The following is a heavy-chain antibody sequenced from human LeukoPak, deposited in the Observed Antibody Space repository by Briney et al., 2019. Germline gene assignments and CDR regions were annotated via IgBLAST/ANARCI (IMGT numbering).Heavy chain of an antibody. J-gene: IGHJ4*02. V-gene: IGHV3-23*01. Sequence: GGSLRLSCAASGFTFSSYAMSWVRQAPGKGLEWVSAISGSGGSTYYADSVKGQFTISRDNSKNTLYLQMNSLRAEDTAVYYCAKLRTAMVYYFDYWGQGTLVTVSS. CDR1: GFTFSSYA. CDR2: ISGSGGST. CDR3: AKLRTAMVYYFDY. D-gene: IGHD2-21*02.